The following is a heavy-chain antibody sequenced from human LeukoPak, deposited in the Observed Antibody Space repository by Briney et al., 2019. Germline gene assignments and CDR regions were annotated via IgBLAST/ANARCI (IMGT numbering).Heavy chain of an antibody. Sequence: PSETLSLTCTVSGGSISSYYWSWIRQPPGKGLEWIGYIYYSGSTNYNPSLKSRVTISVDTSKNQFTLKLSSVTAADTAVYYCARSSSNWYGGYFDYWGQGTLVTVSS. CDR3: ARSSSNWYGGYFDY. CDR1: GGSISSYY. V-gene: IGHV4-59*01. D-gene: IGHD6-13*01. CDR2: IYYSGST. J-gene: IGHJ4*02.